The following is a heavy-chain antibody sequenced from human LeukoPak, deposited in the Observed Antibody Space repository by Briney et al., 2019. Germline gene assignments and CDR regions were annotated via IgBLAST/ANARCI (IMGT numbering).Heavy chain of an antibody. J-gene: IGHJ4*02. V-gene: IGHV3-7*01. Sequence: PGGSLRLSCAASGFTFSRYRMTWVRQAPGKGLEWVANIKEDGSENSYVESVKGRFTIFRDNAKNSLYLQLNSLRAEDTAVYFCARQRYSDYWGQGTLVTVSS. CDR3: ARQRYSDY. D-gene: IGHD1-1*01. CDR2: IKEDGSEN. CDR1: GFTFSRYR.